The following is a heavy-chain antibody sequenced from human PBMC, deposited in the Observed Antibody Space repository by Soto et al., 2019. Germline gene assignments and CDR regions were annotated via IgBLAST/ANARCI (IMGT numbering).Heavy chain of an antibody. Sequence: SVKVSCKASGFTFTSSAVQWVRQARGQRLEWIGWIVVGSGNTNYAQKFQERVTITRDMSTSTAYMELSSLRSEDTAVYYCAAVGYCSGGSCYSGYNWFDPWGQGTLVTVSS. J-gene: IGHJ5*02. V-gene: IGHV1-58*01. CDR3: AAVGYCSGGSCYSGYNWFDP. CDR1: GFTFTSSA. D-gene: IGHD2-15*01. CDR2: IVVGSGNT.